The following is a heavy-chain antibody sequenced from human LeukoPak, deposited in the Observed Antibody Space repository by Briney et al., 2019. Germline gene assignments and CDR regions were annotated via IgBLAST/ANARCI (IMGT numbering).Heavy chain of an antibody. D-gene: IGHD3-3*01. CDR1: GGSISSGSYY. CDR3: ARETYYDFWSGYYQDY. V-gene: IGHV4-61*02. CDR2: IYTSGST. J-gene: IGHJ4*02. Sequence: PSQTLSLTCTVSGGSISSGSYYWSWIRQPAGKGLEWIGRIYTSGSTNYNPSLKSRVIISVDTSKNQFSLKLSSVTAADTAVYYCARETYYDFWSGYYQDYWGQGTLVTVTS.